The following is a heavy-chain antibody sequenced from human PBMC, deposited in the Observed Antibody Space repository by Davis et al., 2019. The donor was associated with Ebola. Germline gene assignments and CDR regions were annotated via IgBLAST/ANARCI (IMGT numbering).Heavy chain of an antibody. V-gene: IGHV1-69*04. D-gene: IGHD3-22*01. J-gene: IGHJ5*02. CDR1: GSTFSSYA. CDR3: ARDEGYYYDSTRWFDP. Sequence: AASVKVSCKASGSTFSSYAISWVRQAPGQGLEWMGRIIPILGIANYAQKFQGRVTITADKSTSTAYMELSSLRSEDTAVYYCARDEGYYYDSTRWFDPWGQGTLVTVSS. CDR2: IIPILGIA.